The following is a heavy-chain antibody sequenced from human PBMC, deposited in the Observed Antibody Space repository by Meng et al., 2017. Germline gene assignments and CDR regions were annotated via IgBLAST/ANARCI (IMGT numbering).Heavy chain of an antibody. D-gene: IGHD2-15*01. CDR2: IFHTGNT. J-gene: IGHJ1*01. Sequence: QMQLQESGPGLGKPSGTLSLTCAVSGGSFSSGNWWGWVRQPPGKGLEWIGEIFHTGNTNYNPSLQSRVSLSIDKSKSQFSLKMISVTAADTAIYYCVNYCSGGKCSPNEKTQHWGQGTLVTVSS. V-gene: IGHV4-4*02. CDR1: GGSFSSGNW. CDR3: VNYCSGGKCSPNEKTQH.